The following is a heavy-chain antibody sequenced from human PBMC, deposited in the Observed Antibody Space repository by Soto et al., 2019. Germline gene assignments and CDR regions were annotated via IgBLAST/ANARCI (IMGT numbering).Heavy chain of an antibody. CDR1: GGTFSSYA. CDR2: IIPIFGTA. J-gene: IGHJ6*02. Sequence: QVQLVQSGAEVKKPGSSVKVSCKASGGTFSSYAISWVRQAPGQGLEWMGGIIPIFGTANYAQKFQGRVTITADKSTRTAYMELSSLRSEDTAVYYCARLAVAAPWWYYGMDVWGQGTTVTVSS. CDR3: ARLAVAAPWWYYGMDV. D-gene: IGHD6-19*01. V-gene: IGHV1-69*06.